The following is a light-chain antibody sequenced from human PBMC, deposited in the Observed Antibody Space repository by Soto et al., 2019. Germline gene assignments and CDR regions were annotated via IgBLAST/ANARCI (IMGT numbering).Light chain of an antibody. CDR1: QSISTW. CDR3: QQYNSYL. V-gene: IGKV1-5*01. Sequence: DIQMTQSPSTLSASVGDRVTITCRAGQSISTWLAWYQQKPGKAPKLLIYDASSLQSGVPSRFSGSGSGTEFTLTNSSLPPDDFATYYCQQYNSYLFGQGTKMEIK. CDR2: DAS. J-gene: IGKJ2*01.